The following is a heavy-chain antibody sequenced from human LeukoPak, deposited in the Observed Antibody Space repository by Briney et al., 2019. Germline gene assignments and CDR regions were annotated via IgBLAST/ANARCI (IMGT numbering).Heavy chain of an antibody. J-gene: IGHJ4*02. V-gene: IGHV4-59*01. D-gene: IGHD3-9*01. CDR1: GGSISTYY. CDR2: IYYSGTT. CDR3: ASGYDILTD. Sequence: SETLSLTCTVSGGSISTYYWNWIRQPPGKGLEWIGHIYYSGTTNYNPSLKSRVSMSVDTSKTQFSLKLSSVTAADTAVYYCASGYDILTDWGQGTLVTVSS.